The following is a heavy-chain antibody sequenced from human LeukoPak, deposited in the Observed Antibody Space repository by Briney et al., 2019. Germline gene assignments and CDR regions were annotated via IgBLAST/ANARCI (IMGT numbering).Heavy chain of an antibody. CDR2: IYYSGST. D-gene: IGHD2-2*01. CDR3: ARRGIVVVPVNAFDI. CDR1: GGTTSSSSYY. J-gene: IGHJ3*02. V-gene: IGHV4-39*01. Sequence: SETLSLTRTVYGGTTSSSSYYWGSVRHPPGKRLEWIGSIYYSGSTYYNPSLKSRVTISVDTSKNQFSLKLSSVTAADTAAYYCARRGIVVVPVNAFDIWGQGTMVTVSS.